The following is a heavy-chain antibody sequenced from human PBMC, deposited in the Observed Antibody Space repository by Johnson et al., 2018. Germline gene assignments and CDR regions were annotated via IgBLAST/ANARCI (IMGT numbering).Heavy chain of an antibody. CDR3: ARGNDFWSIDY. CDR1: GFTFSSHG. Sequence: QVQLQESGGVVVQPGRSLRLSCAPSGFTFSSHGMHWVRQAPGKGLEWVAVIWYDGSNTYYRDSVKGRFTISRDNSKNPLFLRMNSLRAEDTAVYYCARGNDFWSIDYWGRGTLVTVSS. D-gene: IGHD3-3*01. J-gene: IGHJ4*02. V-gene: IGHV3-33*01. CDR2: IWYDGSNT.